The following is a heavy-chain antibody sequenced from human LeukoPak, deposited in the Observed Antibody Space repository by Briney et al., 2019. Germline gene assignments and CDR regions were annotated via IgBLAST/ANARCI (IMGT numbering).Heavy chain of an antibody. V-gene: IGHV4-59*08. J-gene: IGHJ6*02. CDR1: GAYIGTYY. Sequence: SETLSLTCTVSGAYIGTYYWSWIRQPPGKGLEWIGYISQNGYTLYTPSLKSRVTISRDTSESQFSLILSSVTAADTAVYYCTRHDVVPDIGHGMADWGQGSTVTVSS. CDR3: TRHDVVPDIGHGMAD. D-gene: IGHD2-2*01. CDR2: ISQNGYT.